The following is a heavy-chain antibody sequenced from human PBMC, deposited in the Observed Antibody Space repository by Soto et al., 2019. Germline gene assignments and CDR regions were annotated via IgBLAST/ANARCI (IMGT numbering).Heavy chain of an antibody. CDR2: FYYSQST. J-gene: IGHJ4*02. D-gene: IGHD4-17*01. Sequence: QLQLQESGPELVKPSETLSLNCTVSGDSLTSNSYYWGWIRQPPGKGLEWIGSFYYSQSTYFNPSHKSRVTISVETSKNQYSLKLSAVTAADTAVYYCARRSTVTYDYWGQGILVTVSS. V-gene: IGHV4-39*01. CDR3: ARRSTVTYDY. CDR1: GDSLTSNSYY.